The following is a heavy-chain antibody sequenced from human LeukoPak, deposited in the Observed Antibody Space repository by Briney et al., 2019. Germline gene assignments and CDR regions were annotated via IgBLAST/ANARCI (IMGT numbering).Heavy chain of an antibody. D-gene: IGHD2-2*01. CDR2: ISYDGSNK. V-gene: IGHV3-30-3*01. CDR3: AKASSSTSYYYYYGMDV. CDR1: GFTFSSYA. J-gene: IGHJ6*02. Sequence: GALRLSCAASGFTFSSYAMHWVRQAPGMGLEWVAVISYDGSNKYYADSVKGRFTISRDNSKNTLYLQMNSLRAEDTAVYYCAKASSSTSYYYYYGMDVWGQGTTVTVSS.